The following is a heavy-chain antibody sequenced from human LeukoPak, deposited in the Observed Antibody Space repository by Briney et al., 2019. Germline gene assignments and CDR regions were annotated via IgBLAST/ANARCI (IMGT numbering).Heavy chain of an antibody. J-gene: IGHJ4*02. D-gene: IGHD4-11*01. CDR1: GFTFSSYA. Sequence: GGSLRLSCAASGFTFSSYAMSWVRQAPGRGLEWVSAISGSGGSTYYADSVKGRFTISRDNSKNTLYLQMNSLRAEDTAVYYCAKDFHSRRYFDYWGQGTLVTVSS. V-gene: IGHV3-23*01. CDR2: ISGSGGST. CDR3: AKDFHSRRYFDY.